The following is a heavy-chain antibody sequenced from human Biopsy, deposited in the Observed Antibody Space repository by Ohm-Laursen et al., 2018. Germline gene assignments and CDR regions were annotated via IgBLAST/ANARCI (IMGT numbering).Heavy chain of an antibody. Sequence: SETLSLTCTVSGDSITTYYWNWIRQAPGKGLEWIGNIYYRGNTNYSPSIKGRVTISLDTSKNQFSLKLNSVTATDTAVYYCARRLPLRGYAFDVWGQGTLVTVSS. D-gene: IGHD3-10*01. CDR2: IYYRGNT. J-gene: IGHJ3*01. V-gene: IGHV4-59*08. CDR3: ARRLPLRGYAFDV. CDR1: GDSITTYY.